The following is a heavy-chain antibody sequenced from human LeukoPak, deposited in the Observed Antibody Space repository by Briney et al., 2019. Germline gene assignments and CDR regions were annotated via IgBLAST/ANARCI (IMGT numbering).Heavy chain of an antibody. CDR3: ARQDSSSCDY. D-gene: IGHD6-13*01. Sequence: ASVKVWCKASGYTFTSYYMHWVRQAPGQGLEWMGIINPSGGSTSYAQKLEGIVTMTRDTSTSTVYMELSSLRSEDTAVYYCARQDSSSCDYWGQGTLVTVSS. V-gene: IGHV1-46*04. CDR2: INPSGGST. J-gene: IGHJ4*02. CDR1: GYTFTSYY.